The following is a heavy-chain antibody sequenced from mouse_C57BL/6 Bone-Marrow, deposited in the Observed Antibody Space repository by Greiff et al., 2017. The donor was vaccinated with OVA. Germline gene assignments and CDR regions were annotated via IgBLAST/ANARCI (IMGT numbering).Heavy chain of an antibody. CDR2: IDPETGGT. Sequence: QVQLQQSGAELVRPGASVTLSCKASGSTFTDYEMHWVTQTPVHGLEWIGAIDPETGGTAYNQKFKGKAILTADKSSSTAYMELRSLTSEDSAVYYCTGTTVVAPNYFDYWGQGTTLTVSS. CDR3: TGTTVVAPNYFDY. J-gene: IGHJ2*01. CDR1: GSTFTDYE. D-gene: IGHD1-1*01. V-gene: IGHV1-15*01.